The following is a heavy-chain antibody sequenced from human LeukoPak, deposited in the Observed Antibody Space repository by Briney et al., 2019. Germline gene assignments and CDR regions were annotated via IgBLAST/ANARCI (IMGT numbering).Heavy chain of an antibody. J-gene: IGHJ4*02. Sequence: PGGSLRLSCAASGFTFSSYGMHWVRQAPGKGLEWVAVISYDGSNKYYADSVKGRFTISRDNSKNTLYLQMNSLRAEDTAVYYCAKDPGYFDWLLYFDYWGQGTLVTVSS. CDR3: AKDPGYFDWLLYFDY. D-gene: IGHD3-9*01. CDR1: GFTFSSYG. CDR2: ISYDGSNK. V-gene: IGHV3-30*18.